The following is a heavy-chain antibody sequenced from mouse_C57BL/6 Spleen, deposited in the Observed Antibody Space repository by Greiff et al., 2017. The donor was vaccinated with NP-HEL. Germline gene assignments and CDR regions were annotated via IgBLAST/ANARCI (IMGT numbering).Heavy chain of an antibody. CDR3: ARGGGYAMDY. CDR2: INPNNGGT. Sequence: VQLKESGPELVKPGASVKMSCKASGYTFTDYNMHWVKQSHGKSLEWIGYINPNNGGTSYNQKFKGKATLTVNKSSSTAYMELRSLTSEDSAVYYCARGGGYAMDYWGQGTSVTVSS. V-gene: IGHV1-22*01. J-gene: IGHJ4*01. CDR1: GYTFTDYN.